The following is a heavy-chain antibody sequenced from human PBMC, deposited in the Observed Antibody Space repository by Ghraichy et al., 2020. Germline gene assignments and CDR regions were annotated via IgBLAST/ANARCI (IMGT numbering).Heavy chain of an antibody. D-gene: IGHD3-16*02. CDR2: IWYGESNK. CDR3: ARDRRQYYDYVLGSYRPSYSFDY. Sequence: GGSLRLSCAASGFTFSSYGMHWVRQAPGKGLEWVAVIWYGESNKYYADSVKGRFTISRDNSKNTLYLQMNSLRAEDTAVYYCARDRRQYYDYVLGSYRPSYSFDYSGTGTLATVSS. J-gene: IGHJ4*02. V-gene: IGHV3-33*01. CDR1: GFTFSSYG.